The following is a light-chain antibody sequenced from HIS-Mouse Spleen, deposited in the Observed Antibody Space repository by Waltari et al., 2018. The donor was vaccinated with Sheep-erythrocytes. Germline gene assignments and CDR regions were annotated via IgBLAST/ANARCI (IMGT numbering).Light chain of an antibody. CDR2: WAS. Sequence: DIVMTQSPDSLAVSLGERATINCKSSQSVLYSSNNKNYLAWYQQKPGQPPKLLIYWASTRESGVPDRFSGGGSGTDFTLTISCLQAEDVAVYCCQQYYSTPLTFGGGTKVEIK. CDR3: QQYYSTPLT. CDR1: QSVLYSSNNKNY. J-gene: IGKJ4*01. V-gene: IGKV4-1*01.